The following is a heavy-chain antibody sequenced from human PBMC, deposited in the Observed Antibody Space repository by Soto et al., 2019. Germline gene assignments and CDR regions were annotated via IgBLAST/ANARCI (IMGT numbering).Heavy chain of an antibody. V-gene: IGHV4-59*01. J-gene: IGHJ4*02. D-gene: IGHD6-6*01. Sequence: PSETLSLTCTVSGDSFSPNYWSWLRQFPGKGLEWVGNIYYGGTTSYNPSLKSRVTISVDTSKNQFSLKLTSVTAADTAVYYCAAPPRYWGQGTLVTVSS. CDR1: GDSFSPNY. CDR3: AAPPRY. CDR2: IYYGGTT.